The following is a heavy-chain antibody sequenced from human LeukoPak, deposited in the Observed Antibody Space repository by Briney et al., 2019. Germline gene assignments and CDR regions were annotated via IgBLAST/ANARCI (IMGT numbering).Heavy chain of an antibody. CDR2: TSGSGGSE. Sequence: GGSLRLSCTYSGFTSRFLGMSWIRQAPGKGLEWVSGTSGSGGSEYYADSMRGRFTISRDTSKNVLFLQMNNLRAEDTALYYCAKALTDHQDLDAFDFWGQGTVVTVSS. V-gene: IGHV3-23*01. CDR3: AKALTDHQDLDAFDF. CDR1: GFTSRFLG. J-gene: IGHJ3*01. D-gene: IGHD3-16*01.